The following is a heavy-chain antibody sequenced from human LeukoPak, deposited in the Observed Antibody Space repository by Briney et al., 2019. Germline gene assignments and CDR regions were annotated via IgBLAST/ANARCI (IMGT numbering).Heavy chain of an antibody. Sequence: ASVKVSWKASGYTFTGYYMHWVRQAPGQGLEWMGRINPNSGGTNYAQKFQGRVTMTRDTSISTAYMELSRLRSDDTAVYYCARDSVPHYYDSSGYYGSTDNFDYWGQGTLVTVSS. CDR1: GYTFTGYY. D-gene: IGHD3-22*01. CDR3: ARDSVPHYYDSSGYYGSTDNFDY. V-gene: IGHV1-2*06. J-gene: IGHJ4*02. CDR2: INPNSGGT.